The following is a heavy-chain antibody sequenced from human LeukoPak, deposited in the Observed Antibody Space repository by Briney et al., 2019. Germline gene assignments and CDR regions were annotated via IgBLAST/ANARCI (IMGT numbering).Heavy chain of an antibody. CDR2: MNPNSGNT. CDR3: ARGAYRTGRSGSY. CDR1: GYTLTSYD. D-gene: IGHD1-26*01. V-gene: IGHV1-8*01. J-gene: IGHJ4*02. Sequence: GASVKVSCKASGYTLTSYDINWVRQATGQGLEWMGWMNPNSGNTGYAQKFQGRVTMTRNTSISTAAMELSSLRSEDTAVYYCARGAYRTGRSGSYWGQGTLVTVSS.